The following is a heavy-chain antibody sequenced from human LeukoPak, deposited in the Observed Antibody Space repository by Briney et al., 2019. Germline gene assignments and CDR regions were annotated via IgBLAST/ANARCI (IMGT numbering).Heavy chain of an antibody. D-gene: IGHD3-9*01. J-gene: IGHJ4*02. CDR3: AKVTDILTGYYDY. CDR1: GFTFSIYG. CDR2: IRYDGSTK. V-gene: IGHV3-30*02. Sequence: GGSLRLSCAASGFTFSIYGMHWVRQAPGKGLEWVAFIRYDGSTKYYEDSVKGRFTISRDNSKNTLYLQMNSLRAEDTSVYYCAKVTDILTGYYDYWGQGTLVTVSS.